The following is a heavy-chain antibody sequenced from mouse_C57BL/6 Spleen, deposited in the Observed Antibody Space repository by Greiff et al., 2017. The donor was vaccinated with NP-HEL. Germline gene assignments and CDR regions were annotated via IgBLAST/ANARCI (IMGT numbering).Heavy chain of an antibody. D-gene: IGHD2-4*01. CDR2: IDPENGDT. J-gene: IGHJ2*01. V-gene: IGHV14-4*01. CDR3: TTWDYDY. CDR1: GFNIKDDY. Sequence: VQLQQSGAELVRPGASVTLSCTASGFNIKDDYMHWVKQRPEQGLEWIGWIDPENGDTEYASKFQGKATITADTSSNTAYLQLSSLTSEDTAVYYCTTWDYDYWGQGTTLTVSS.